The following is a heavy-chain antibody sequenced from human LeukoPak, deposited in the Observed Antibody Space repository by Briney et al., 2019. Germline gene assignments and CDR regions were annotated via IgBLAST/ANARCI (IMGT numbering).Heavy chain of an antibody. Sequence: PSETLSLTCAVSGYSISSGYYWGWTRQPPGKGLEWIGNIYHSGSTYYNPSLKSRVTVSVDTSKNQFSLKLSSVTAADTAVYYCARRYSNYFFDYWGQGTLVTVSS. CDR3: ARRYSNYFFDY. V-gene: IGHV4-38-2*01. CDR1: GYSISSGYY. CDR2: IYHSGST. J-gene: IGHJ4*02. D-gene: IGHD4-11*01.